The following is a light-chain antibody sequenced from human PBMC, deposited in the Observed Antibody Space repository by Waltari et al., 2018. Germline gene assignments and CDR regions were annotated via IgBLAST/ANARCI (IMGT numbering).Light chain of an antibody. CDR2: RDE. CDR3: LAWDAATAV. J-gene: IGLJ2*01. CDR1: GVGQKY. Sequence: SQTPSESVAPVQEPLLMCSGDGVGQKYVSWYRQRPGQPPSLVIFRDEKRASGTTERFSGFNAGNRATLVINDAHPDDEAEYCCLAWDAATAVFGGGTKLTVL. V-gene: IGLV3-1*01.